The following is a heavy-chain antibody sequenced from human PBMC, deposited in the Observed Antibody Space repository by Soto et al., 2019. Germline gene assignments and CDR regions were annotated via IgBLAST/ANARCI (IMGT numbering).Heavy chain of an antibody. CDR2: IYWDDDK. CDR1: GFSLSTSGVG. V-gene: IGHV2-5*02. CDR3: AHTVPPRVADY. Sequence: QITLKESGPTLVKPTQTLTLTCTFSGFSLSTSGVGVGWIRQPPGKALEWLALIYWDDDKRYSPSLKSRLTLTKDTANNHVVLTMTNMDPVDTATSYCAHTVPPRVADYWGQGTLVTVSS. J-gene: IGHJ4*02.